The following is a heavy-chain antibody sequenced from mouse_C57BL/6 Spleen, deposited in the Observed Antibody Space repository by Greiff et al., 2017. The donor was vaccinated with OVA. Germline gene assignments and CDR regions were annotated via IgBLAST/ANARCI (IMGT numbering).Heavy chain of an antibody. D-gene: IGHD2-5*01. CDR1: GYTFTEYT. CDR3: ARHDSNPAWFAY. V-gene: IGHV1-62-2*01. CDR2: FYPGRGSI. J-gene: IGHJ3*01. Sequence: VQVVESGAELVKPGASVKLSCKASGYTFTEYTIHWVKQRSGQGLEWIGWFYPGRGSIKYNEKFKDKATLTADKSSSTVYIELSRLTSEDSAVYFCARHDSNPAWFAYWGQGTLVTVSA.